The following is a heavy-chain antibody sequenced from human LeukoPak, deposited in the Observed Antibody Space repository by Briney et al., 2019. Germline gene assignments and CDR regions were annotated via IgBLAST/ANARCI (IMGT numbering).Heavy chain of an antibody. J-gene: IGHJ6*03. CDR3: VGIEYTSSYFYYMDV. CDR1: GGSISSSSFY. Sequence: PSETLSLTCTVSGGSISSSSFYWGWIRQPPGKGLEWIGSIYYSGSPYYNPSLKSRVTISVDTSKNQFSLKLSSVTAADTAVYYCVGIEYTSSYFYYMDVWGKGTTVTVSS. CDR2: IYYSGSP. D-gene: IGHD6-6*01. V-gene: IGHV4-39*07.